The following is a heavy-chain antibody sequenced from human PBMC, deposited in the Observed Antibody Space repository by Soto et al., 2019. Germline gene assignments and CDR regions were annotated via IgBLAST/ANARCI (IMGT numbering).Heavy chain of an antibody. J-gene: IGHJ3*02. Sequence: GGSLRLSCAASGFTFSSYSMNWVRQAPGKGLEWVSSISSSSSYIYYADSVKGRFTISRDNAKNSLYLQMNSLRAEDTAVYYSARDKKVLGEYRKDAFDIWGKGKRVTFS. V-gene: IGHV3-21*01. CDR2: ISSSSSYI. CDR3: ARDKKVLGEYRKDAFDI. D-gene: IGHD3-16*01. CDR1: GFTFSSYS.